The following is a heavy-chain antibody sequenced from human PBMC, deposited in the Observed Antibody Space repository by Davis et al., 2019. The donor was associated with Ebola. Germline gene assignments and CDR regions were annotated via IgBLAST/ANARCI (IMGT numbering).Heavy chain of an antibody. Sequence: AASVKVSCKASGYTFITYAMNWVRQAPGQGLEWMGWISAYNGNTHYAQKLQGRVTMTTDTSTNTAYMELRSLRSDDTAVYYCARASYGSGMGYWFDPWGQGTLVTVSS. J-gene: IGHJ5*02. D-gene: IGHD3-10*01. CDR3: ARASYGSGMGYWFDP. CDR1: GYTFITYA. CDR2: ISAYNGNT. V-gene: IGHV1-18*01.